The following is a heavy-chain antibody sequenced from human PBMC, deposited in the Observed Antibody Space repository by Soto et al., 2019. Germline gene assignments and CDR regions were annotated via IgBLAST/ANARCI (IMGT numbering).Heavy chain of an antibody. Sequence: EVQLVESGGGLVKPGGSLRLSCAASGFTFSSYSMNWVRQAPGKGLEWVSSISSSSSYIYYADSVKGRFTISRDNAKNSLYLQTNSLRAEDTAVYYCARDVRQGWELADWGQGTLVTVSS. J-gene: IGHJ4*02. V-gene: IGHV3-21*01. CDR3: ARDVRQGWELAD. CDR1: GFTFSSYS. D-gene: IGHD1-26*01. CDR2: ISSSSSYI.